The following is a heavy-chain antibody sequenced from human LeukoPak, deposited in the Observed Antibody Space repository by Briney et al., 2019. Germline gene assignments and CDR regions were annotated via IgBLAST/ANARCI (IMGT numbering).Heavy chain of an antibody. CDR2: VYYSGST. V-gene: IGHV4-31*03. J-gene: IGHJ5*02. Sequence: PSETLSLTCTVSGGSISSGGYYWSWIRQHPGKGLEWIGYVYYSGSTYYNPSLKSRVTISVDTSKNQFSLKLSSVTAADTAVYYCARGPFHYDILTGYYQASRPQYNWFDRWGQGTLVTVSS. CDR3: ARGPFHYDILTGYYQASRPQYNWFDR. CDR1: GGSISSGGYY. D-gene: IGHD3-9*01.